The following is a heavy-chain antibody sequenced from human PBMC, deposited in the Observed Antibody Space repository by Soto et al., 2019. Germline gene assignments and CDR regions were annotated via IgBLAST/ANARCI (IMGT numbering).Heavy chain of an antibody. Sequence: SETLSLTCAVYGGSFSGYYWSWIRQPPGKGLEWIGEINHSGSTNYNPSLKSRVTISVDTSKNQFSLKLSSVTAADTAVYYCARLTHYYFADTFDYWGPGILVTVSS. D-gene: IGHD3-3*01. CDR2: INHSGST. V-gene: IGHV4-34*01. J-gene: IGHJ4*02. CDR3: ARLTHYYFADTFDY. CDR1: GGSFSGYY.